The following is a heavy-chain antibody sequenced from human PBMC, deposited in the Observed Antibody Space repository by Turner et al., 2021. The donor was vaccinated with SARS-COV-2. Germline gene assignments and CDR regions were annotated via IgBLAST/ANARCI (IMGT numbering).Heavy chain of an antibody. J-gene: IGHJ6*02. CDR2: IIPVFGTA. V-gene: IGHV1-69*01. CDR3: ARVGGLRPNDYYYYGMDV. D-gene: IGHD3-10*01. Sequence: QVQLVQSGAEVKKPGSSVKVSCQASGGTFNSFAISRVRQAPGQGLEWMGGIIPVFGTANYAQKFQGRVTITADESTSTAYMELSSLRSEDTAVYYCARVGGLRPNDYYYYGMDVWGQGTTVTVSS. CDR1: GGTFNSFA.